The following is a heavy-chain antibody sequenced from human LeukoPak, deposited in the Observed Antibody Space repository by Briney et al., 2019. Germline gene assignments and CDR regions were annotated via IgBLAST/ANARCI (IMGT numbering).Heavy chain of an antibody. CDR3: ARVVEVGVPGFQN. J-gene: IGHJ1*01. V-gene: IGHV1-2*02. CDR1: GYTFTGHY. CDR2: INPNSGAT. Sequence: ASVKVSCKASGYTFTGHYLHWVRQAPRQGPEWMGWINPNSGATYYLQKFQGRITMTRDTSISTAYMELNRLISDDTAAYYCARVVEVGVPGFQNWGQGTLVTVSS. D-gene: IGHD3-22*01.